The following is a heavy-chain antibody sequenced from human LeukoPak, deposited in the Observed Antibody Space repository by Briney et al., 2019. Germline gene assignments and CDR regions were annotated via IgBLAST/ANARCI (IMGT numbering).Heavy chain of an antibody. CDR1: GGSMSHYY. J-gene: IGHJ3*02. CDR2: VYYSGTT. Sequence: SETLSLICTVSGGSMSHYYWSWIRQPQGTGLERNGCVYYSGTTYNNPSVKSRLTMSLDTSKNQFSLKLSSVTAAGTAIYYCARGRDGNNYAAFDIWGQGTILTVSS. CDR3: ARGRDGNNYAAFDI. V-gene: IGHV4-59*01. D-gene: IGHD5-24*01.